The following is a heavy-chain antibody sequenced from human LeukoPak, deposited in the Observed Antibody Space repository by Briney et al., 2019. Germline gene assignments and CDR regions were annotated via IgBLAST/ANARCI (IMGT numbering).Heavy chain of an antibody. CDR1: GFYFANYS. J-gene: IGHJ4*02. V-gene: IGHV3-23*01. D-gene: IGHD2-15*01. CDR3: TKARTGSCSGAFCYPSDS. Sequence: GGSLRLSCAASGFYFANYSMSWVRQAPGKGLEWVSATVGGGSPNTYHADSVKGRVTISSDNSKNTLFLQMNMLRAEDAATYYSTKARTGSCSGAFCYPSDSWGQGPPVTVSS. CDR2: TVGGGSPNT.